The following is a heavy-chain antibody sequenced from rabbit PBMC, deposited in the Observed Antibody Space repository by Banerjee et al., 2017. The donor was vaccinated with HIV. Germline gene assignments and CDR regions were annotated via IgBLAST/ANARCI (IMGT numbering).Heavy chain of an antibody. Sequence: QLEESGGGLVQPGGSLKLSCTASGFSLSSNDMSWVRQAPGKGLEWIGYIDPVFGSTNYASWVNGRFTISSHNAQNTLYLQLNSLTAADTATYFCASSASSNYDDYGDSLNLWGQGTLVTVS. J-gene: IGHJ4*01. CDR1: GFSLSSND. V-gene: IGHV1S7*01. D-gene: IGHD2-1*01. CDR3: ASSASSNYDDYGDSLNL. CDR2: IDPVFGST.